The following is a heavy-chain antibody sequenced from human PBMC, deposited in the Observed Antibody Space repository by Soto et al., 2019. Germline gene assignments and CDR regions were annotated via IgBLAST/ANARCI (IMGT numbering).Heavy chain of an antibody. V-gene: IGHV4-34*01. J-gene: IGHJ2*01. D-gene: IGHD5-12*01. Sequence: PSETLSLTCAIYGGSFGGYYWSWVRQPPGKGLVWIGEINHSGSTNYNPSLKSRVTISVDTSKNQFSLKLRSVTAADTAVYYCARGRRPRVATISWYFDLWGRGTLVTVSS. CDR3: ARGRRPRVATISWYFDL. CDR2: INHSGST. CDR1: GGSFGGYY.